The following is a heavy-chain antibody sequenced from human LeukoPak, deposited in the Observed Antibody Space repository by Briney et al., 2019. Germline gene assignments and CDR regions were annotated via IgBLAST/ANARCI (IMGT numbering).Heavy chain of an antibody. CDR2: IYYSGST. Sequence: PSETLSLTCAVSGGSISSGGYSWSWIRQSPGKGLEWIGSIYYSGSTYYNPSLKSRVTISVDTSKNQFSLKLSSVTAADTAVYYCARSRPSDSRYCSSTSCYAKAWFDPWGQGTLVTVSS. J-gene: IGHJ5*02. D-gene: IGHD2-2*01. CDR1: GGSISSGGYS. V-gene: IGHV4-30-4*07. CDR3: ARSRPSDSRYCSSTSCYAKAWFDP.